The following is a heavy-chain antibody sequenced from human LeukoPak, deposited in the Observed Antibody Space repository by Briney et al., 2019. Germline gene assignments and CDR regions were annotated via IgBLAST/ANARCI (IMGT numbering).Heavy chain of an antibody. D-gene: IGHD2-15*01. CDR1: GGSISSPGYY. CDR2: VYSTGRT. Sequence: SETLSLTCTVSGGSISSPGYYWSWIRQSAGGGLEWLGRVYSTGRTNYNPSLKSRVVISVETSKNRFSLNLTSVTAADTAVYYCARDLVGVVAGTPFWYFDLWGRGTLVSVSS. V-gene: IGHV4-61*02. J-gene: IGHJ2*01. CDR3: ARDLVGVVAGTPFWYFDL.